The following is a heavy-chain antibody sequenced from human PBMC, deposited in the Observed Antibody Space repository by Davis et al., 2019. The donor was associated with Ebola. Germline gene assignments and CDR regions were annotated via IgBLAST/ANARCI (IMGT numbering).Heavy chain of an antibody. CDR2: ISAYNGNT. CDR3: ARVPRFLEWLFGEIFDY. CDR1: GYTFTNYD. J-gene: IGHJ4*02. Sequence: ASVKVSCKTSGYTFTNYDIKWVRQATGQGLEWMGWISAYNGNTNYAQKLQGRVTMTTDTSTSTAYMELRSLRSDDTAVYYCARVPRFLEWLFGEIFDYWCQGTLVTVSS. V-gene: IGHV1-18*01. D-gene: IGHD3-3*01.